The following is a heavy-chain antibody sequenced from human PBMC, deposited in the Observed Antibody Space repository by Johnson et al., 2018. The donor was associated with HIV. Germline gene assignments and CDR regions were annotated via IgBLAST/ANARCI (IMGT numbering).Heavy chain of an antibody. V-gene: IGHV3-66*01. J-gene: IGHJ3*02. CDR3: ASTRLGAFDI. D-gene: IGHD6-6*01. CDR2: IYSGGSP. Sequence: VQLVESGGGLVQPGGSLRLSCAASGFSVSSKYMSWVRQAPGKGLEWVSVIYSGGSPFYADSVKGRFTISRDNSGNTLYLQMDSLRVEDTAVYYCASTRLGAFDIWGQGTMVTVSS. CDR1: GFSVSSKY.